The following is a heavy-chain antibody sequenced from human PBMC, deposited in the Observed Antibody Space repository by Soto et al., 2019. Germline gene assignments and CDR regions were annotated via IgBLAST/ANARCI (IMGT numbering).Heavy chain of an antibody. CDR2: FDPEDGET. Sequence: ASVKVSCKVSGYTLTGLSMHWVRQAPGKGLEWMGGFDPEDGETIYAQKFQGRVTMTEDTSTDTAYMELSSLRSEDTAVYYCATVATMIIPGWFDPWGQGTLVTVSS. CDR1: GYTLTGLS. J-gene: IGHJ5*02. CDR3: ATVATMIIPGWFDP. V-gene: IGHV1-24*01. D-gene: IGHD3-22*01.